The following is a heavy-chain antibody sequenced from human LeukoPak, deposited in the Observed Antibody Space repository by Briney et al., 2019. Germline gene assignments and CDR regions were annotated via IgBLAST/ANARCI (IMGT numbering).Heavy chain of an antibody. CDR1: GYTLTELP. Sequence: VASVKVSCKVSGYTLTELPMHWVRQAPGKGLEWMGGFDPENGETIYAQKFQGRVTMTEDTSTDTAYMELSSLRSEDTAVYYCATEKHVDIVATGEAFDIWGQGTMVTVSS. V-gene: IGHV1-24*01. J-gene: IGHJ3*02. CDR3: ATEKHVDIVATGEAFDI. CDR2: FDPENGET. D-gene: IGHD5-12*01.